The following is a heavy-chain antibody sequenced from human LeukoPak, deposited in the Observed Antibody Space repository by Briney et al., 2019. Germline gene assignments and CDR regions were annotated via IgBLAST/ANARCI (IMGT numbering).Heavy chain of an antibody. V-gene: IGHV4-59*12. CDR1: GGSISPYC. D-gene: IGHD6-6*01. J-gene: IGHJ6*03. Sequence: SETLSLTCIVSGGSISPYCWSWIRQPPGKGLEWIGYIYYSGSTSYNPSLKSRLTISIDTSKNQFSLKLRSVTAADTAVYYCARDPGGSSGYYYYYMDVWGKGTTVTVSS. CDR3: ARDPGGSSGYYYYYMDV. CDR2: IYYSGST.